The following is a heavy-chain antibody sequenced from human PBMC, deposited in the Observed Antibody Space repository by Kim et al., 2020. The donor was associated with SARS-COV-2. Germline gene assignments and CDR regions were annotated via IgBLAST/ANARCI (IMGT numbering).Heavy chain of an antibody. D-gene: IGHD3-10*01. J-gene: IGHJ2*01. CDR2: FDPEDGET. CDR3: ATKTVPVTRGHWYFDL. Sequence: ASVKVSCKVSGYTLTELSMHWVRQAPGKGLEWMGGFDPEDGETIYAQKFQGRVTMTEDTSTDTAYMELSSLRSEDTAVYYCATKTVPVTRGHWYFDLWGRGTLVTVSS. CDR1: GYTLTELS. V-gene: IGHV1-24*01.